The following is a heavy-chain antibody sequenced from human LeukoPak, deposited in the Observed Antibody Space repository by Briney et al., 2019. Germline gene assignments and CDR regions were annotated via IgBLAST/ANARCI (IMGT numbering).Heavy chain of an antibody. CDR3: AKAGKAGIAAAGTGRYYYYYMDV. CDR2: IRYDGSNK. CDR1: GFTFSSYG. Sequence: GGSLRLSCAASGFTFSSYGMHWVRQAPGKGLEWVAFIRYDGSNKYYADSVKGRFTISRDNSKNTLYLQMNSLRAEDTAVYYCAKAGKAGIAAAGTGRYYYYYMDVWGKGTTVTISS. J-gene: IGHJ6*03. V-gene: IGHV3-30*02. D-gene: IGHD6-13*01.